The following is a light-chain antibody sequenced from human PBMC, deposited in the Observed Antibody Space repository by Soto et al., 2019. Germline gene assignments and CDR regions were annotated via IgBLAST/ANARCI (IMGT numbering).Light chain of an antibody. CDR1: QSVTNNY. V-gene: IGKV3-20*01. J-gene: IGKJ5*01. CDR3: QQYGNSPIT. Sequence: DIVFTQSPCPLSLSPGERATLSCRASQSVTNNYLAWYQQKPGQAPRLLIDGASSRATGVPDRFSGTGSGTDFTLTISRLEPEDFAVLYCQQYGNSPITFGQGTRLEIK. CDR2: GAS.